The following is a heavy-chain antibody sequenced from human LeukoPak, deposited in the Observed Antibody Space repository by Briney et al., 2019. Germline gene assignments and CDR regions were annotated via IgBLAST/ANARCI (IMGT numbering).Heavy chain of an antibody. J-gene: IGHJ5*02. CDR3: ARHNIVGAKFDP. D-gene: IGHD1-26*01. Sequence: SETLSLTCAVYGGSFSGYYWSWIRQPPGKGLEWIGEINHSGSTNYNPSLKSRVTISVDTSKNQFSLKLSSVTAADTAVYYCARHNIVGAKFDPWGQGTLVTVSS. CDR2: INHSGST. CDR1: GGSFSGYY. V-gene: IGHV4-34*01.